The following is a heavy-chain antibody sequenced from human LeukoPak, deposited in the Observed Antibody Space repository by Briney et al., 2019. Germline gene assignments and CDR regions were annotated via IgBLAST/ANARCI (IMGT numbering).Heavy chain of an antibody. CDR3: ARLSHCSSASCYTSYFDS. D-gene: IGHD2-2*02. Sequence: SETLSLTCTVSGVSMNSYYWSWIRQPPGKGLEWIGYIYYTGTTNYNPSLKSRVTISVDTSKNQFSLNLSSVTAADTAVYYCARLSHCSSASCYTSYFDSWGQGTLVTVSS. CDR1: GVSMNSYY. V-gene: IGHV4-59*12. J-gene: IGHJ4*02. CDR2: IYYTGTT.